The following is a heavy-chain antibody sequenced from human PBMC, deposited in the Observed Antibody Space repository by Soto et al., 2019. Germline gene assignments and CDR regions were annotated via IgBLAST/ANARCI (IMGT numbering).Heavy chain of an antibody. J-gene: IGHJ4*02. D-gene: IGHD4-17*01. Sequence: QGHLVQSGAEVKKPGASVTVSCKASGYTFTNYGISWVRQAPGQGLEWMGWISGYNGNTKYAPKFQGRVTLTSDTSTSTSYIQLRSLRSDDTAVYYCARAMGVNDNGDYVDYWGQGTLVTVSS. CDR1: GYTFTNYG. V-gene: IGHV1-18*01. CDR3: ARAMGVNDNGDYVDY. CDR2: ISGYNGNT.